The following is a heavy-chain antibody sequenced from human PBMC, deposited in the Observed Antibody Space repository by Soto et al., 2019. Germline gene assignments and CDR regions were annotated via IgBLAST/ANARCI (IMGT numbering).Heavy chain of an antibody. CDR2: ISYDGSNK. J-gene: IGHJ4*02. Sequence: QVQLVESGGGVVQPGRSLRLSCAASGFTFSSYAMHWVRQAPGKGLEWVAVISYDGSNKYYADSVKGRFTISRDNSKNTLYLQMNSLSAEDTAVYYCARGSHRVVMVVAAPRGVDYWGQGTLVTVSS. V-gene: IGHV3-30-3*01. CDR1: GFTFSSYA. CDR3: ARGSHRVVMVVAAPRGVDY. D-gene: IGHD2-15*01.